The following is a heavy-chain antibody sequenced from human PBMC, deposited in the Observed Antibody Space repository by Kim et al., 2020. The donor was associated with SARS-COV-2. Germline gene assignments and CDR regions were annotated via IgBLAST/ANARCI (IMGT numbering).Heavy chain of an antibody. V-gene: IGHV3-23*01. J-gene: IGHJ6*02. D-gene: IGHD1-26*01. Sequence: SVKSRFTIHRDNSKNTLYRQMNSRRAEDTAVYYCAKDQVIVGATYGMDVWGQGTTVTVSS. CDR3: AKDQVIVGATYGMDV.